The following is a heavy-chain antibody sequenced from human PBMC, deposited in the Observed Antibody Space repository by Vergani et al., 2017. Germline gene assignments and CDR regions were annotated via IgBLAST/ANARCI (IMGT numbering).Heavy chain of an antibody. J-gene: IGHJ5*02. Sequence: QLQLQESGPGLVKPSATLSLTCSVPGASIRSSNYYWGWIRQPPGKGLEWIASISYSWSTYYNPSLKSRVTISVDTSKNQFSLKLSSLTAADTAVYFGARHATVEWVVKLGWIDPWGQGILVTVSS. V-gene: IGHV4-39*01. CDR3: ARHATVEWVVKLGWIDP. D-gene: IGHD6-19*01. CDR2: ISYSWST. CDR1: GASIRSSNYY.